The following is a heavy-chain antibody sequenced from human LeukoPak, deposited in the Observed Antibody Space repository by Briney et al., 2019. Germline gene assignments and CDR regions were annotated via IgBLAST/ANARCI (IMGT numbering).Heavy chain of an antibody. V-gene: IGHV3-21*04. J-gene: IGHJ3*02. CDR2: ITSSSSYI. D-gene: IGHD3-22*01. CDR3: AKLYYYDSSGYLDAFDI. CDR1: GFTFSSYS. Sequence: GGSLRLSCAASGFTFSSYSMNWVRQAPGKGLEWVSSITSSSSYIYYADSVKGRFTISRDNSKNTLYLQMNSLRAEDTAVYYCAKLYYYDSSGYLDAFDIWGQGTMVTVSS.